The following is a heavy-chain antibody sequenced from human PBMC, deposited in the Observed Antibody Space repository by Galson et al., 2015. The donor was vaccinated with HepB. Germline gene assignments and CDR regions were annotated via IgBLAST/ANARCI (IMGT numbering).Heavy chain of an antibody. J-gene: IGHJ3*02. CDR3: ARDLAAETTDALDI. D-gene: IGHD6-13*01. V-gene: IGHV1-18*01. CDR1: GYSFNNYA. Sequence: SVKVSCKASGYSFNNYAITWVRQAPGQGLQWMGWISGYNGRAMYAQEFQDRVTLTIDTSTTTASMEVNRLTSDDTAMYYCARDLAAETTDALDIWGQGTIVTVSS. CDR2: ISGYNGRA.